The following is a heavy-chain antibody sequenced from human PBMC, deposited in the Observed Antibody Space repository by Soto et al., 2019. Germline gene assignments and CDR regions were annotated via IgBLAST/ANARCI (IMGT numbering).Heavy chain of an antibody. D-gene: IGHD2-15*01. V-gene: IGHV3-33*01. Sequence: QVQLVESGGGVVQPGRSLRLSCAASGFTFSSYGMHWVRQAPGKGLEWVAVIWYDGSNKYYADSVKGRFTISRDNSKNTLYLQMNSLRAEDTAVYYCARDRDCSGCSCYSFDYWGQGTLVTVSS. J-gene: IGHJ4*02. CDR3: ARDRDCSGCSCYSFDY. CDR2: IWYDGSNK. CDR1: GFTFSSYG.